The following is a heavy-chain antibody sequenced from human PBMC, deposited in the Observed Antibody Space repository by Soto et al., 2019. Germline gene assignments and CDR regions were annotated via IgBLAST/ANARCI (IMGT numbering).Heavy chain of an antibody. J-gene: IGHJ4*02. V-gene: IGHV1-69*01. Sequence: SXKVCFRASGVTXINYASSWVRQAPGQGLEWMGGIIPIFGTANYAQKFQVRGTITAYESTSTAYMELSSLRSEDTSVYYCAIDVWSGYYLDYWGQGTLLT. CDR2: IIPIFGTA. CDR3: AIDVWSGYYLDY. CDR1: GVTXINYA. D-gene: IGHD3-3*01.